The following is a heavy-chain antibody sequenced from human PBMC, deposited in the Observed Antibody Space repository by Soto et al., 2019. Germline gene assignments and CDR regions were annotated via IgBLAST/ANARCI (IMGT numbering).Heavy chain of an antibody. D-gene: IGHD3-10*01. Sequence: EVQLLESGGGLVQPGGSVRLSCAASGFSFRNYAMSWVRQAPGKGLEWISTLTGSSSNIYYADSVKGRFAISRDNSRNTLYLQMNSLTAEDTAVYYCANGRATYGLLTHDYWGPRTLVTVSS. V-gene: IGHV3-23*01. CDR2: LTGSSSNI. CDR1: GFSFRNYA. J-gene: IGHJ4*02. CDR3: ANGRATYGLLTHDY.